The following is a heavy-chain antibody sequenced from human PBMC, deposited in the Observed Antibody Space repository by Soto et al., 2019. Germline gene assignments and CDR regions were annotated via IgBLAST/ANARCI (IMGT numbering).Heavy chain of an antibody. CDR1: GFSFRNYA. J-gene: IGHJ4*02. V-gene: IGHV3-23*04. CDR2: LTGSSSNT. CDR3: ANGRATYGLLTHDY. Sequence: EVQLVESGGGLVQPGGSLRLSCAASGFSFRNYAMSWVRPAPGKGLEWISTLTGSSSNTYYADSVKGRFAISRDNSRNTLYLQMHRLTAADTAVYYCANGRATYGLLTHDYWGQGTLVTVSS. D-gene: IGHD3-9*01.